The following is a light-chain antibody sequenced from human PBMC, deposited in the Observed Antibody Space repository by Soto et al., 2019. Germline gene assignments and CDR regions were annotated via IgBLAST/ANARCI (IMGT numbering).Light chain of an antibody. CDR3: ETWDSNTWV. Sequence: QPVLTQSSSASASLGSSVKLTCTLSSGHSSYIIAWHQQQPGKAPRYLMKVEGSGSFNKRSGVPDRFSGYRSGADRYLTISNLQFEDEADYYCETWDSNTWVFGGGTKVTVL. J-gene: IGLJ3*02. V-gene: IGLV4-60*02. CDR2: VEGSGSF. CDR1: SGHSSYI.